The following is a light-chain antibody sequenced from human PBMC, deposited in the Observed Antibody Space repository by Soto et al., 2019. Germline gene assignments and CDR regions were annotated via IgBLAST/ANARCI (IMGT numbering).Light chain of an antibody. Sequence: DIRMTKSPSSLSSSVGDRVTITXQASQDIKTYLDWYQQKSGXAPKXXXDDXSDLETGGPSRLSGSGSGTDFTFTINSLQPEDIATYYCQQYDNLPRTFGGGTKVDIK. CDR1: QDIKTY. CDR2: DXS. J-gene: IGKJ4*02. V-gene: IGKV1-33*01. CDR3: QQYDNLPRT.